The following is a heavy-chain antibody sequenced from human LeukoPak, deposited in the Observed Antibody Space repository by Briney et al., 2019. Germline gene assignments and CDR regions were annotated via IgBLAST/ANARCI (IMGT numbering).Heavy chain of an antibody. D-gene: IGHD3-22*01. CDR3: AKGDSSGYHTYFQH. Sequence: GGSLRLSCAASGFTFSSYGMHWVRQAPGKGLEWVAVIWYDGSNKYYADSVKGRFTISRDNSKNTLYLQMNSLRAEDTAVYYCAKGDSSGYHTYFQHWGQGTLVTVSS. CDR2: IWYDGSNK. CDR1: GFTFSSYG. J-gene: IGHJ1*01. V-gene: IGHV3-33*06.